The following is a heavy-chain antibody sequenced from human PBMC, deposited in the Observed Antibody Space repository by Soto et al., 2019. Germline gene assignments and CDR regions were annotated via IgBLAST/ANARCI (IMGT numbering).Heavy chain of an antibody. CDR2: INQDGSGT. J-gene: IGHJ4*02. CDR3: ARYVRGSGRYFFDH. V-gene: IGHV3-7*03. D-gene: IGHD6-19*01. Sequence: GGSLRLSCIASEFTFISSFMGWFRQATGKGLEWVANINQDGSGTYYVDSVKGRFTISRDNAKNSLYLQMNSLRAEDTAVYYCARYVRGSGRYFFDHWGQGTLVTVSS. CDR1: EFTFISSF.